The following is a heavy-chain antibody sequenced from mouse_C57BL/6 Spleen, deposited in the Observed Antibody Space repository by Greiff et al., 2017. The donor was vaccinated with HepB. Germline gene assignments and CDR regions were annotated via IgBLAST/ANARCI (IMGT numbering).Heavy chain of an antibody. D-gene: IGHD4-1*01. CDR1: GYSITSGYY. V-gene: IGHV3-6*01. CDR2: ITYDGSN. CDR3: ARETGWFAY. Sequence: EVKLMESGPGLVKPSQSLSLTCSVTGYSITSGYYWNWIRQFPGNKLEWMGYITYDGSNNYNPYLNNRISITRDTSKNQFFLKLNSVTTEDTATYYCARETGWFAYWGQGTLVTVSA. J-gene: IGHJ3*01.